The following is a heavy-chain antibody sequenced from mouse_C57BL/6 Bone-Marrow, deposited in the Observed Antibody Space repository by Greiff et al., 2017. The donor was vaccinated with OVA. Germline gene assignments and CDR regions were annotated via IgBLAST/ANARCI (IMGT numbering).Heavy chain of an antibody. V-gene: IGHV1-80*01. CDR1: GYAFSSYW. Sequence: QVQLQQSGAELVKPGASVKISCKASGYAFSSYWMNWVKQRPGKGLEWIGQIYPGDGDTNYNGKFKGKATLTADKSSSTAYMQLSSLTSEDAAVYCCARRPRDYGNYEGYWYFDGWGTGTTVTVSS. J-gene: IGHJ1*03. D-gene: IGHD2-1*01. CDR2: IYPGDGDT. CDR3: ARRPRDYGNYEGYWYFDG.